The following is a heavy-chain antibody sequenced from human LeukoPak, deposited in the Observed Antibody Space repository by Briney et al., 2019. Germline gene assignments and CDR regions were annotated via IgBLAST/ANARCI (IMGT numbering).Heavy chain of an antibody. D-gene: IGHD1-26*01. CDR1: GFTFSSYA. CDR2: ISSNGGST. J-gene: IGHJ5*02. V-gene: IGHV3-64*01. Sequence: PGGSLRLSCAASGFTFSSYAMHWVRQAPGKGLECVSAISSNGGSTYYANSVKGRFTISRDNSKNTLYLQMGSLRAEDMAVYYCARQIVGATWFDPWGQGTLVTVSS. CDR3: ARQIVGATWFDP.